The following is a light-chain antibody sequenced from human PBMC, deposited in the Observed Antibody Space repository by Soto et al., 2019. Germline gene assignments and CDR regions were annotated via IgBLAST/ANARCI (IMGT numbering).Light chain of an antibody. CDR3: SSYTSSKTYV. V-gene: IGLV2-14*01. CDR2: DVS. J-gene: IGLJ1*01. Sequence: QSALAQPASVSGSPGQSITISCTGTRSDVGGYDFVSWYQQHPGKAPKLMISDVSNRPSGGSNRFSGSKSGNTASLTLSWLQAEDEADYYCSSYTSSKTYVFGTGTKGTFL. CDR1: RSDVGGYDF.